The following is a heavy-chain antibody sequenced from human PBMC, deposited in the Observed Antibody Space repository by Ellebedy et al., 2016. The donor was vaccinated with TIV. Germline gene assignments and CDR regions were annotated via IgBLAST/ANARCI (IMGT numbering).Heavy chain of an antibody. CDR3: ARGLDTSSVDY. CDR1: GGSISSSSYY. J-gene: IGHJ4*02. D-gene: IGHD5-18*01. CDR2: IYYSGST. Sequence: MPSETLSLTCTVSGGSISSSSYYWGWIRQPPGKGLEWIGSIYYSGSTYYNPSLKSRVTISVDKSKNQFSLKLSSVTAADTAVYYCARGLDTSSVDYWGQGTLVTVSS. V-gene: IGHV4-39*07.